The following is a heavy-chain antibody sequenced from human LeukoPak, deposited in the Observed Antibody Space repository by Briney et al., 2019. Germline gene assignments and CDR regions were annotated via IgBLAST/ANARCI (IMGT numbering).Heavy chain of an antibody. CDR1: GGSFSGYY. CDR2: INHSGST. V-gene: IGHV4-34*01. CDR3: ARGSYHYYGSGSYYNLYYFDY. Sequence: SETLSLTCAVYGGSFSGYYWSWIRQPPGKGPEWIGEINHSGSTNYNPSLKSRVTISVDTSKNQFSLKLSSVTAADTAVYYCARGSYHYYGSGSYYNLYYFDYWGQGTLVTVSS. D-gene: IGHD3-10*01. J-gene: IGHJ4*02.